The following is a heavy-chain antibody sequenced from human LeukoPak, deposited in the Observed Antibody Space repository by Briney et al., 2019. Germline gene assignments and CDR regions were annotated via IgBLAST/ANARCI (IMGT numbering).Heavy chain of an antibody. V-gene: IGHV1-69*05. CDR3: ARAPLVAAAGTAYYYYYMDV. CDR1: GGTFSSYA. D-gene: IGHD6-13*01. Sequence: GSSVKVSCKASGGTFSSYAISWVRQAPGQGLEWMGGIIPIFGTANYAQKFQGRVTITTDESTSTAYMELSSLRSEDTVVYYCARAPLVAAAGTAYYYYYMDVWGKGTTVTVSS. CDR2: IIPIFGTA. J-gene: IGHJ6*03.